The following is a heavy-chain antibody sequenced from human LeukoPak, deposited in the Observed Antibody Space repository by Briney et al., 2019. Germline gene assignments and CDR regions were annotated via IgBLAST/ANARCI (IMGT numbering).Heavy chain of an antibody. CDR2: IYYSGIT. Sequence: SETLSLTCTVSGGSISSYYWSWIRQPPGKGLEWIWYIYYSGITNYNPSLKSRVTISVYTSKNKFSLKLSSVTDADRAVYYCARGVMSGYSSSWHFDYWGQGTLVTVSS. J-gene: IGHJ4*02. CDR1: GGSISSYY. V-gene: IGHV4-59*01. CDR3: ARGVMSGYSSSWHFDY. D-gene: IGHD6-13*01.